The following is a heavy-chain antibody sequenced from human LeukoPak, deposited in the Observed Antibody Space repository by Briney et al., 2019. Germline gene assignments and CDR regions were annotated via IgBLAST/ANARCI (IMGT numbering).Heavy chain of an antibody. D-gene: IGHD3-3*01. CDR2: IKSKTDDGTT. J-gene: IGHJ5*01. CDR3: SWSGFNWLAS. CDR1: GFTFSNAW. Sequence: TTGGSLRLSCAASGFTFSNAWMSWVRQAPGKGLEWVGRIKSKTDDGTTEYAAPVKGRFTISRDDSKNTLYLQMDSLTTEDTAVYYCSWSGFNWLASWGQGTLVTVSS. V-gene: IGHV3-15*01.